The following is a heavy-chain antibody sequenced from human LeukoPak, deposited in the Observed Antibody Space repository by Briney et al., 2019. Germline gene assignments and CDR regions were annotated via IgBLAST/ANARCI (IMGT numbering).Heavy chain of an antibody. Sequence: SETLSLTXTVSGVSISNYYWSWFRQPPGKGLEWMCYIHHSGSTNYNPSLKSRLSMSSDKYTNQFSLKLSYLCGADTPVLYYVGGLDGYSGGDDAFDIWGQGTMVIVS. CDR3: VGGLDGYSGGDDAFDI. CDR1: GVSISNYY. CDR2: IHHSGST. V-gene: IGHV4-59*01. D-gene: IGHD6-19*01. J-gene: IGHJ3*02.